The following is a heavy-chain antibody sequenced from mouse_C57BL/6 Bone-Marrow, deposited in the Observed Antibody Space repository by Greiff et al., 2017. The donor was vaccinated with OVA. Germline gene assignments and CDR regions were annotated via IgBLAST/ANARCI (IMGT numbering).Heavy chain of an antibody. Sequence: EVQRVESGGGLVQPKGSLKLSCAASGFSFNTYAMNWVRQAPGKGLEWVARIRSKSNNYATYYADSVKDRFTISRDDSESMLYLQMNNLKTEDTAMYYCVRHGLYQQFFAYWGQGTLVTVSA. J-gene: IGHJ3*01. V-gene: IGHV10-1*01. D-gene: IGHD2-12*01. CDR3: VRHGLYQQFFAY. CDR1: GFSFNTYA. CDR2: IRSKSNNYAT.